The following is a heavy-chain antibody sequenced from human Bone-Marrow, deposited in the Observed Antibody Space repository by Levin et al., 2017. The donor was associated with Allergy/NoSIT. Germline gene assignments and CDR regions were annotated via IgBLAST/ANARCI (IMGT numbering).Heavy chain of an antibody. CDR2: ITDNSRSV. CDR3: ARGISSGAYLTDH. D-gene: IGHD3-10*01. J-gene: IGHJ4*02. Sequence: GESLKISCATSGFTFSGYSMHWFRQVPGKGLEWVSYITDNSRSVHYADSVKGRFTISRDNAKNSLYLQMNSLRAEDTAVYYCARGISSGAYLTDHWGQGTPVTVS. CDR1: GFTFSGYS. V-gene: IGHV3-48*01.